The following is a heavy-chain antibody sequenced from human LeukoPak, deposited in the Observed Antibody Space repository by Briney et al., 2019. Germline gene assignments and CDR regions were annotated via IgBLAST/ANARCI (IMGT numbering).Heavy chain of an antibody. Sequence: PSETLSLTCTVSGGSISSYYWSWIRQPPGKGLEWIGYIYYSGSTNYNPSLKSRATISVDTSKNQFSLKLSSVTAADTAVYYCAITTYYYDSSGYYGFDYWGQGTLVTVSS. CDR1: GGSISSYY. J-gene: IGHJ4*02. CDR3: AITTYYYDSSGYYGFDY. CDR2: IYYSGST. D-gene: IGHD3-22*01. V-gene: IGHV4-59*08.